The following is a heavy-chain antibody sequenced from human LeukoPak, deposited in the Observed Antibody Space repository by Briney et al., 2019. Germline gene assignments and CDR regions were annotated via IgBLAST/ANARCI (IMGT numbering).Heavy chain of an antibody. D-gene: IGHD4-17*01. Sequence: GRSLRLSCTTSGFIFGDYAMSWFRQAPGKGLEWVGFIRSKTYGGAIEYAASVKGRFTISRDDSKSIAYLQMNSLKTEDTAEYYCARDQLGGDPDDYYYYYMDVWGKGTTVIVSS. V-gene: IGHV3-49*03. CDR1: GFIFGDYA. CDR2: IRSKTYGGAI. CDR3: ARDQLGGDPDDYYYYYMDV. J-gene: IGHJ6*03.